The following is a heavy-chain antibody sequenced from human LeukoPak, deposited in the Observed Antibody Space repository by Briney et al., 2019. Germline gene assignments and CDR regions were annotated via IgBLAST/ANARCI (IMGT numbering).Heavy chain of an antibody. D-gene: IGHD1-26*01. CDR1: GYTFTSYY. V-gene: IGHV1-46*01. J-gene: IGHJ4*02. CDR3: ARDQSGSYNCPEFDY. Sequence: GASVKVSCKASGYTFTSYYMHWVRQATGQGLEWMGIINPSGGSTSYAQKFQGRVTMTRDTSTSTVYMELSSLRSEDTAVYYCARDQSGSYNCPEFDYWGQGTLVTVSS. CDR2: INPSGGST.